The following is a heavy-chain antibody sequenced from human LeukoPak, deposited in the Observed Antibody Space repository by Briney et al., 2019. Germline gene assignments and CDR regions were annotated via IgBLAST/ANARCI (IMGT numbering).Heavy chain of an antibody. Sequence: GSLRLSCAASGFTFSSYAMSWIRQPPGKGLEWIGYIYHTGSTDYNPSLKSRVTMSVDTSKNQFSLNLNSVTAADTAVYYCARLTGVGGSGWRIDYWGQGTLVTVSS. D-gene: IGHD6-19*01. J-gene: IGHJ4*02. V-gene: IGHV4-59*04. CDR3: ARLTGVGGSGWRIDY. CDR2: IYHTGST. CDR1: GFTFSSYA.